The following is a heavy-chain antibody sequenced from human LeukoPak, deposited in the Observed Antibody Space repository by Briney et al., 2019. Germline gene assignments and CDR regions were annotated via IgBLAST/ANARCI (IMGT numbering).Heavy chain of an antibody. CDR1: GFTFSSYA. J-gene: IGHJ6*02. V-gene: IGHV3-23*01. D-gene: IGHD4-17*01. CDR2: ISGSGGST. Sequence: PGGSLRLSCAASGFTFSSYAMSWVRQAPGKGLEWVSAISGSGGSTYYADSVKGRFTISRDNSKNTLYLQMNSLRAEDTAVYYCARELRVPYYYGMDVWGQGTTVTVSS. CDR3: ARELRVPYYYGMDV.